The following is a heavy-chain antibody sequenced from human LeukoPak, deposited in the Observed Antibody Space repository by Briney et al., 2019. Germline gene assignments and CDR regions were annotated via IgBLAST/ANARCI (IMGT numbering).Heavy chain of an antibody. CDR1: GFTFSNYW. CDR3: ARGSRYSPNWFDP. Sequence: GGSLRLSCAASGFTFSNYWMHWVRQAPGKGLVWVSRINTDDGSSTSYADSVKGRFTVSRDNAKDSLYLQMNSLRAEDTAMYYCARGSRYSPNWFDPWGQGTLVIVSS. J-gene: IGHJ5*02. V-gene: IGHV3-74*01. CDR2: INTDDGSST. D-gene: IGHD1-1*01.